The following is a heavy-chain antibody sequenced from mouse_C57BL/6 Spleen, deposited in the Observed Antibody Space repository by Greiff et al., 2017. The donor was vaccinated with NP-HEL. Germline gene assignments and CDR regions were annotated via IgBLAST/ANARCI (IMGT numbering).Heavy chain of an antibody. CDR1: GFTFSSYA. CDR3: ARDRITTVVGPDYYAMDY. CDR2: ISDGGSYT. J-gene: IGHJ4*01. V-gene: IGHV5-4*01. D-gene: IGHD1-1*01. Sequence: EVQLQESGGGLVKPGGSLKLSCAASGFTFSSYAMSWVRQTPEKRLEWVATISDGGSYTYYPDNVKGRFTISRDNAKNNLYLQMSHLKSEDTAMYYCARDRITTVVGPDYYAMDYWGQGTSVTVSS.